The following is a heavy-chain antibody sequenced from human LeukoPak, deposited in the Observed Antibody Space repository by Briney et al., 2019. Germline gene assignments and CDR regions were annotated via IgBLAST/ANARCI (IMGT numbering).Heavy chain of an antibody. Sequence: PGGSLRLSCAASGFTFSSSAMNWVRQAPGKGLEWVSAISGSGGSTYYADSVKGRFTISRDNSKNTLYLQLNSLRADDTAVYYCAKEGKTRTWNYFQAKPVYWGQGTLVTVST. CDR3: AKEGKTRTWNYFQAKPVY. CDR2: ISGSGGST. D-gene: IGHD1-7*01. J-gene: IGHJ4*02. CDR1: GFTFSSSA. V-gene: IGHV3-23*01.